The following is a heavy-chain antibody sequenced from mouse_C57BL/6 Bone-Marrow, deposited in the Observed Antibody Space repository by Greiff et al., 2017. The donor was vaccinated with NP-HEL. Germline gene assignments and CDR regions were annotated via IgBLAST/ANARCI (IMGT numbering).Heavy chain of an antibody. J-gene: IGHJ1*03. V-gene: IGHV1-4*01. D-gene: IGHD1-2*01. Sequence: VQLQQSGAELARPGASVKMSCKASGYTFTSYTMHWVKQRPGQGLEWIGYINPSSGYTKYNQKFKDKATLTADKSSSTAYMQLSSLTSEDAAVYYCARPLVRYWYFDVWGTGTTVTVSS. CDR3: ARPLVRYWYFDV. CDR1: GYTFTSYT. CDR2: INPSSGYT.